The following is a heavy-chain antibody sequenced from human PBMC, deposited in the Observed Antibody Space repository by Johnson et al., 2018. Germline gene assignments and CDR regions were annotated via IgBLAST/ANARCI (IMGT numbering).Heavy chain of an antibody. V-gene: IGHV3-21*01. J-gene: IGHJ6*02. Sequence: VQLVESGGGLVKPGGSLRLSCAASGFSFSTYSMNWVRQAPGKGPEWVSSIRSRGSHINYADSVKGRFTISRDDAKNSLYLQMNSLRAEDPAVSYCARGGAWGAYGMDVWGQGTTVTVSS. D-gene: IGHD3-16*01. CDR3: ARGGAWGAYGMDV. CDR1: GFSFSTYS. CDR2: IRSRGSHI.